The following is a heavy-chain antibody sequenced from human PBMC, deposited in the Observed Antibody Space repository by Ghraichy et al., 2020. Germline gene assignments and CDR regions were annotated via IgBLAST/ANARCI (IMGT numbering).Heavy chain of an antibody. Sequence: GGSLRLSCGASGFSFSNYLIHWVRQAPGKGLVWVSRVYSDGSRIGYADSVKGRFTISRDNAKNTVYLQMNSLSAEDTALYYCARDGLYGGVWFDVFDLWGQGTMVTVSS. CDR1: GFSFSNYL. D-gene: IGHD6-19*01. CDR3: ARDGLYGGVWFDVFDL. CDR2: VYSDGSRI. J-gene: IGHJ3*01. V-gene: IGHV3-74*01.